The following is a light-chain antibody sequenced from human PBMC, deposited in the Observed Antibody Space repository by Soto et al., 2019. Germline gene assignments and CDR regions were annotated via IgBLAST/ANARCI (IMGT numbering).Light chain of an antibody. V-gene: IGKV1-39*01. CDR1: QSISSY. Sequence: DIQMTQSPSSLSASVGDRVTLTCRASQSISSYLNWYQQEPGKAPKLLIYAASTLQRGVPSKYTGSGSGTDFTLTISSLQPEDFATYYCQQTYSTPRKFGQGTKVEIK. CDR3: QQTYSTPRK. CDR2: AAS. J-gene: IGKJ1*01.